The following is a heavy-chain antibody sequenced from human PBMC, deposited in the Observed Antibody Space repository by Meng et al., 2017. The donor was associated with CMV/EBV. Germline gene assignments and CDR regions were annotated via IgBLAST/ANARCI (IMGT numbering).Heavy chain of an antibody. CDR1: GGTFSSYA. CDR2: IIPIFGTA. Sequence: QVQLVQSGAEVKKPGAAVKVSCKASGGTFSSYAISWARQAPGQGLEWMGGIIPIFGTANYAQKFQGRVTITADESTSTAYMELSSLRSEDTAVYYCARVGGGNRNLDYWGQGPLVTVSS. J-gene: IGHJ4*02. CDR3: ARVGGGNRNLDY. D-gene: IGHD1-14*01. V-gene: IGHV1-69*12.